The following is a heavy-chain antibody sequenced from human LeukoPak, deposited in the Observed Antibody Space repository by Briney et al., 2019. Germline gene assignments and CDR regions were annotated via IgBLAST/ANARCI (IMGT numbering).Heavy chain of an antibody. V-gene: IGHV4-39*01. Sequence: ASETLSLTCTVSGGSITSSAYYWGWIRQPPGKGLEWIGSIYYSGSTHYNPSLKSRVTISVDTSKKQFSLKLNSVTAADTAVYYCARLEAAATFYMDVWGKGTTVTVSS. CDR1: GGSITSSAYY. D-gene: IGHD6-13*01. J-gene: IGHJ6*03. CDR2: IYYSGST. CDR3: ARLEAAATFYMDV.